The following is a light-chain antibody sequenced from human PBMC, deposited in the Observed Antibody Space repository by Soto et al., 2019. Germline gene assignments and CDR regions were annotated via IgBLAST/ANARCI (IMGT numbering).Light chain of an antibody. Sequence: EIVMTQSPATLSVSPGERATLSCRASQSVSSNLAWYQQKPGQAPRLLIYGASTRATVIPARFSGSGSGTEFTLTISSLQSEDFAVYYCHQYNNWPITFGQGTRLEIK. CDR3: HQYNNWPIT. V-gene: IGKV3-15*01. J-gene: IGKJ5*01. CDR2: GAS. CDR1: QSVSSN.